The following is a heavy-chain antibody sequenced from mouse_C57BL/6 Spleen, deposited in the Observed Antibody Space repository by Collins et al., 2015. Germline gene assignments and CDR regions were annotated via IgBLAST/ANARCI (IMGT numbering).Heavy chain of an antibody. CDR3: ARMGKLWYFDV. CDR1: GYTFTDYY. CDR2: INPNNGGT. V-gene: IGHV1-26*01. J-gene: IGHJ1*03. Sequence: EVQLQQSGPELVKPGASVKISCKASGYTFTDYYMNWVKQSHGKSLEWIGDINPNNGGTSYNQKFKGKATLTVDKSSSTAYMELRSLTSEDSAAYYCARMGKLWYFDVWGTGTTVTVSS.